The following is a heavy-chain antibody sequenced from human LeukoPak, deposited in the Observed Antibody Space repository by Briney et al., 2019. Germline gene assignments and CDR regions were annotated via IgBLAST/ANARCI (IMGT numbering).Heavy chain of an antibody. D-gene: IGHD2-15*01. Sequence: PSETLSLTCPVSGGSISSYYWSSIRQPPGKGLEWIGYIYYSGSTNYNPPLKTRVTISVDTSKNQFSLKLSSVTAADTAVYYCARRLYCSGGSCPIPYYYYYMDVWGKGTTVTVSS. CDR1: GGSISSYY. CDR3: ARRLYCSGGSCPIPYYYYYMDV. J-gene: IGHJ6*03. CDR2: IYYSGST. V-gene: IGHV4-59*01.